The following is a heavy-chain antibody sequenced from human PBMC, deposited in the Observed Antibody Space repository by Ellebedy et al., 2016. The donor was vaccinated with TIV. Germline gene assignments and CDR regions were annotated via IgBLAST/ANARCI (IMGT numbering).Heavy chain of an antibody. J-gene: IGHJ4*02. CDR3: TRHWGYRFDS. CDR1: GFTFSSFA. Sequence: GESLKISCAGSGFTFSSFAMSWVRQTPGKGLEWVGRSRDKTKSYTTDYAASVKGRFTISRDDSKNSLYLQMNSLKTEDTAIYYCTRHWGYRFDSWGQGTLVTVSS. CDR2: SRDKTKSYTT. D-gene: IGHD7-27*01. V-gene: IGHV3-72*01.